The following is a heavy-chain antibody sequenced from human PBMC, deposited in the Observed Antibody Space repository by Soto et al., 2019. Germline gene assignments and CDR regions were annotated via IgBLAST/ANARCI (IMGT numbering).Heavy chain of an antibody. CDR3: ARCPRFYDSSGYYYRSGLRGYGMDV. CDR2: INHSGST. D-gene: IGHD3-22*01. V-gene: IGHV4-34*01. Sequence: KTSETLSLTCAVYGGSFSGYYWSWIRQPPGKGLEWIGEINHSGSTNYNPSLKSRVTISVDTSKNQFSLKLSSVTAADTAVYYCARCPRFYDSSGYYYRSGLRGYGMDVWGQGTTVTVSS. J-gene: IGHJ6*02. CDR1: GGSFSGYY.